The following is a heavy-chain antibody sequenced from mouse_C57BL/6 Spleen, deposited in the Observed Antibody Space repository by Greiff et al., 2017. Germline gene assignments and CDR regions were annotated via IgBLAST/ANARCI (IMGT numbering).Heavy chain of an antibody. CDR3: AIMVYSNYGFAMDY. D-gene: IGHD2-5*01. V-gene: IGHV1-74*01. J-gene: IGHJ4*01. CDR2: IHPSDSDT. CDR1: GYTFTSYW. Sequence: VQLQQPGAELVKPGASVKVSCKASGYTFTSYWMHWVKQRPGQGLEWIGRIHPSDSDTNYNQKFKGKATLTVDKSSSTDYMQLSSLTSGESAVYYCAIMVYSNYGFAMDYWGQGTSVTVSS.